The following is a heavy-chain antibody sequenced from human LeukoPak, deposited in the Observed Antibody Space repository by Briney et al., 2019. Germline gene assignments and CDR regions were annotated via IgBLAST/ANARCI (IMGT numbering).Heavy chain of an antibody. CDR3: ARDTYYYDSSGYSTFDY. CDR1: GGSISSGGYY. Sequence: SETLSLTCTVSGGSISSGGYYWSWIRQHPGTGLEWIGYIYYSGSTYYNPSLKSRVTISVDTSKNQFSLKLSSVTAADTAVYYCARDTYYYDSSGYSTFDYWGQGTLVTVSS. V-gene: IGHV4-31*03. CDR2: IYYSGST. D-gene: IGHD3-22*01. J-gene: IGHJ4*02.